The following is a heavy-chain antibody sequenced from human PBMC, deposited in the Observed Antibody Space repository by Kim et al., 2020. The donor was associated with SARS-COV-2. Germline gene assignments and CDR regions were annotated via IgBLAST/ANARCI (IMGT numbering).Heavy chain of an antibody. V-gene: IGHV3-13*01. CDR2: IGTAGDT. CDR1: GFTFSSYD. J-gene: IGHJ4*02. D-gene: IGHD6-19*01. CDR3: ARGAVAGITLDY. Sequence: GGSLRLSCAASGFTFSSYDMHWVRQATGKGLEWVSAIGTAGDTYYPGSVKGRFTISRENAKNSLYLQMNSLRAGDTAVYYCARGAVAGITLDYWGQGTLVTVSS.